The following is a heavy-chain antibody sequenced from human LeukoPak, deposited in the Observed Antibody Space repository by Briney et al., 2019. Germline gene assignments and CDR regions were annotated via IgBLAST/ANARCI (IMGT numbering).Heavy chain of an antibody. Sequence: SETLSLTCTVSGGSISSYYWGWIRQPPGKGLEWIGSIYYSGSTYYNPSLKSRVTISVDTSKNQFSLKLSSVTAADTAVYYCARLSAAAARWGFDYWGQGTLVTVSS. CDR2: IYYSGST. D-gene: IGHD6-13*01. CDR1: GGSISSYY. CDR3: ARLSAAAARWGFDY. J-gene: IGHJ4*02. V-gene: IGHV4-39*01.